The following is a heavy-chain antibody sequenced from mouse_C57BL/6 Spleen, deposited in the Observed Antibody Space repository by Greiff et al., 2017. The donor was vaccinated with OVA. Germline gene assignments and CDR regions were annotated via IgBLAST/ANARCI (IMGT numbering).Heavy chain of an antibody. V-gene: IGHV5-16*01. Sequence: EVKLVESEGGLVQPGSSMKLSCTASGFTFSDYYMAWVRQVPEKGLEWVANINYDGSSTYYLDSLKSRFIISRDNAKNILYLQMRSLKSEDTATYYCARGADYEYAMDYWGQGTSVTVSS. CDR1: GFTFSDYY. CDR3: ARGADYEYAMDY. CDR2: INYDGSST. J-gene: IGHJ4*01. D-gene: IGHD1-1*01.